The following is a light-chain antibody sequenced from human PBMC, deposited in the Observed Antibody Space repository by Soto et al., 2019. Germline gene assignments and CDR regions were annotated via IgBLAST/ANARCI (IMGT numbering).Light chain of an antibody. Sequence: EILLTQSPATLSLSPGERATLSCRASQSVRSSLAWYQQKPGQAPRLLIYDASTRATGIPGRFSGSGSGTDFTLTISNLEPEDFAVYYSQQRSSWPWTFGQGAKVEIK. CDR2: DAS. CDR1: QSVRSS. V-gene: IGKV3-11*01. J-gene: IGKJ1*01. CDR3: QQRSSWPWT.